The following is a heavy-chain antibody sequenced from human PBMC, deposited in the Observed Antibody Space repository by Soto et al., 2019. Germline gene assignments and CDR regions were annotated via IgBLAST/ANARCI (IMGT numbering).Heavy chain of an antibody. V-gene: IGHV3-33*01. D-gene: IGHD3-16*01. CDR2: IWYDGSNK. CDR3: ARDVGAGLRNENYGMDV. Sequence: QVQLVESGGGVVQPGRSLRLSCAASGFTFSSYGMHWVRQAPGKGLEWVAVIWYDGSNKYYADSVKGRFTISRDNSKNTLYLQMNSLRAEDTAVYYCARDVGAGLRNENYGMDVWGQGTTVTVSS. J-gene: IGHJ6*02. CDR1: GFTFSSYG.